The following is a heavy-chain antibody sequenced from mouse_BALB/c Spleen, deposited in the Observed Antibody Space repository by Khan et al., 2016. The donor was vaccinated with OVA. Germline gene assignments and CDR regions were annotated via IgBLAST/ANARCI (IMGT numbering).Heavy chain of an antibody. J-gene: IGHJ4*01. Sequence: VKLKESGPGLVAPSQSLSITCTVSGFSLTGYGVNWVRQPPGKGLEWLGMIWGDGTTDYNSALNSRLSISKDNSKSQAFLKMNSLQTDDTARYYCARAYYGNYREAMDYWGQGTSVTVSA. CDR3: ARAYYGNYREAMDY. CDR2: IWGDGTT. V-gene: IGHV2-6-7*01. CDR1: GFSLTGYG. D-gene: IGHD2-10*01.